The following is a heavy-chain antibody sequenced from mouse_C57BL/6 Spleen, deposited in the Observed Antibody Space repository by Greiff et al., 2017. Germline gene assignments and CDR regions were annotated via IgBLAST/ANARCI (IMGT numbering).Heavy chain of an antibody. CDR1: GYTFTSYW. CDR2: IYPSDSET. CDR3: ARRGHRGGFAY. J-gene: IGHJ3*01. V-gene: IGHV1-61*01. Sequence: QVQLQQSGAELVRPGSSVKLSCKASGYTFTSYWMDWVKQRPGQGLEWIGNIYPSDSETHYNQKFKDKATLTVDKSSSTAYMQLSSLTSEDSAVYYCARRGHRGGFAYWGQGTLVTVSA.